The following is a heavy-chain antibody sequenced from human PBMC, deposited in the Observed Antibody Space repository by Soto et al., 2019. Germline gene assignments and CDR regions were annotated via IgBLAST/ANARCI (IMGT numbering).Heavy chain of an antibody. CDR1: GYTFTSYG. D-gene: IGHD6-6*01. Sequence: QVRLVQSGAELKEPGASVKVSCKASGYTFTSYGVSWVRQAPGQGLERMGWISAYNGNTFHAKKVQGRVTMSTDTSTTTAYMELRSLRSDDSAVYYCARGSSTRPGATPFDVWGQGTMVTVSS. CDR2: ISAYNGNT. J-gene: IGHJ3*01. CDR3: ARGSSTRPGATPFDV. V-gene: IGHV1-18*01.